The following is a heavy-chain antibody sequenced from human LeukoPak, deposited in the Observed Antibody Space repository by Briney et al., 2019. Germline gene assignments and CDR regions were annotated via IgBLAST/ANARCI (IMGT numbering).Heavy chain of an antibody. J-gene: IGHJ3*02. D-gene: IGHD3-10*01. V-gene: IGHV1-69*04. Sequence: GASVKVSCKASGGTFSSYAISWVRQPPGQGLEWMGRIIPILGIANYAQKFQGRVTITADKSTSTAYMELSSLRSEDTAVYYCAVDYYGSGSYAGYAFDIWGQGTMVTVSS. CDR2: IIPILGIA. CDR1: GGTFSSYA. CDR3: AVDYYGSGSYAGYAFDI.